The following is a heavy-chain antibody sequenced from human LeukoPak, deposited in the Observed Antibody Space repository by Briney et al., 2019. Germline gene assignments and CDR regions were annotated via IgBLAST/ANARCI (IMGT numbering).Heavy chain of an antibody. CDR2: INTNTGNP. CDR1: GYTFTSYA. Sequence: GASVKVSCKASGYTFTSYAMNWVRQATGQGLEWMGWINTNTGNPTYAQGFTGRFVFSLDTSVSTAYLQISSLKAEDTAVYYCARVPYCSSTSCSWGVGYYYYGMDVWGQGTTVTVSS. V-gene: IGHV7-4-1*02. J-gene: IGHJ6*02. D-gene: IGHD2-2*01. CDR3: ARVPYCSSTSCSWGVGYYYYGMDV.